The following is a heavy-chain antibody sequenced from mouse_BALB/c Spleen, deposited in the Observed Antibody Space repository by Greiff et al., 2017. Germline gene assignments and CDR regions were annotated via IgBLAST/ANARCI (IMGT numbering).Heavy chain of an antibody. CDR2: IYPGDGDT. V-gene: IGHV1-82*01. CDR1: GYAFSSSW. D-gene: IGHD2-1*01. CDR3: ARGWYGYAMDY. J-gene: IGHJ4*01. Sequence: VQLQQSGPELVKPGASVKISCKASGYAFSSSWMNWVKQRPGQGLEWIGRIYPGDGDTNYNGKFKGKATLTADKSSSTAYMQLSSLTSVDSAVYFCARGWYGYAMDYWGQGTSVTVSS.